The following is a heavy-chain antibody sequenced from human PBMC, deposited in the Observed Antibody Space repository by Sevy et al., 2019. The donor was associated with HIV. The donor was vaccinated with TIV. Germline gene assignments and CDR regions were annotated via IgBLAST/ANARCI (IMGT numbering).Heavy chain of an antibody. CDR2: IKQDGSEK. J-gene: IGHJ4*02. CDR3: ARRPIVGATFLDY. Sequence: GGSLRLSCAASGFTFSSYWMSWVRQAPGKGLEWVANIKQDGSEKYYVDSVKGRFTISGDNAKNSLYLQMNSLRAEDTAVYYCARRPIVGATFLDYWGQGTLVTVSS. V-gene: IGHV3-7*03. D-gene: IGHD1-26*01. CDR1: GFTFSSYW.